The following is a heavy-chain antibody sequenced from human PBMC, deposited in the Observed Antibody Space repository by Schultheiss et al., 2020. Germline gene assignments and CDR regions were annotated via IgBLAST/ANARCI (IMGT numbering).Heavy chain of an antibody. V-gene: IGHV4-34*01. D-gene: IGHD1-26*01. CDR1: GGSFSGDY. CDR2: IYYSGST. Sequence: SETLSLTCAVYGGSFSGDYWGWIRQHPGKGLEWIGYIYYSGSTYYNPSLKSRVTMSIDKPKNQFSLKLNSVTAADTAVYYCARGAGGDHFDYWGQGTLVTVSS. CDR3: ARGAGGDHFDY. J-gene: IGHJ4*02.